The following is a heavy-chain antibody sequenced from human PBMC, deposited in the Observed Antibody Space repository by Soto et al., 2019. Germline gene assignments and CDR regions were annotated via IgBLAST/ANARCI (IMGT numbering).Heavy chain of an antibody. CDR1: GGTFSSYA. V-gene: IGHV1-69*13. Sequence: ASVKVSCKASGGTFSSYAISWVRQAPGQGLEWMGGIIPIFGTANYAQKFQGRVTITADESTSTAYMELSSLRSEDTAVYYCARISLSVTRDYYYYGMDVWGQGTTVTVSS. CDR3: ARISLSVTRDYYYYGMDV. CDR2: IIPIFGTA. D-gene: IGHD4-17*01. J-gene: IGHJ6*02.